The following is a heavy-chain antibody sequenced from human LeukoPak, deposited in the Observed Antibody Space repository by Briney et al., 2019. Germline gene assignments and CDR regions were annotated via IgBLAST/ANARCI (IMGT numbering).Heavy chain of an antibody. Sequence: GGSLRLSCAASGFTFDTYGMHWVRQAPGKGLEWVAVISHDGVDKYYADSVKGRFTISRDNSKNTVSLQVNSLRAEDTAAYYCAKGGYCSATRCYVGKGMDDWGQGTLVTVSS. D-gene: IGHD2-2*01. CDR2: ISHDGVDK. V-gene: IGHV3-30*18. J-gene: IGHJ4*02. CDR3: AKGGYCSATRCYVGKGMDD. CDR1: GFTFDTYG.